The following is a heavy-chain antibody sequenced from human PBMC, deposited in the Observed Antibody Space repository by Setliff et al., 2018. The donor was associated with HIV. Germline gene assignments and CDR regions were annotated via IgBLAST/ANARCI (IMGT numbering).Heavy chain of an antibody. D-gene: IGHD2-8*02. V-gene: IGHV3-23*01. CDR2: ISYSGGST. J-gene: IGHJ3*02. Sequence: PGGSLRLSCAASGFTFSRDDMHWVRQAPGKGLEWVSAISYSGGSTFYADSVKGRFTISRKKYKNTLYLQMDSLKAEDTAVYYCAKDLEYCTGPMCYSFNAFDIWGQGTMVTVSS. CDR1: GFTFSRDD. CDR3: AKDLEYCTGPMCYSFNAFDI.